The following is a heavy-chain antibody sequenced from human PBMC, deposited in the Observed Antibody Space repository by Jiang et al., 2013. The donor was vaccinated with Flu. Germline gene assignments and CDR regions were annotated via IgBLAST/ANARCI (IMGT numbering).Heavy chain of an antibody. D-gene: IGHD2-2*01. Sequence: SGAEVKKPGASVKVSCKASGYTFTNYAMHWVRQAPGQRLEWMGWINAGDGNTKYSQKFQGRVTITWDTSASTAYMELSSLRSEDTAVYYCARDLGYCSSTSCPGGFDYWGQGTLVTVSS. CDR3: ARDLGYCSSTSCPGGFDY. J-gene: IGHJ4*02. V-gene: IGHV1-3*01. CDR2: INAGDGNT. CDR1: GYTFTNYA.